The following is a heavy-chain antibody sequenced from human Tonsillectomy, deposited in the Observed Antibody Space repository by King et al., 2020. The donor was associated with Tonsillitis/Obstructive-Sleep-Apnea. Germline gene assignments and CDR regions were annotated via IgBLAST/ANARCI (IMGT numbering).Heavy chain of an antibody. CDR1: GYTFFNYG. J-gene: IGHJ4*02. V-gene: IGHV1-18*01. D-gene: IGHD2-2*01. Sequence: VQLVESGAEVKKPGASVKVSCKASGYTFFNYGISWVRQAPGQGLEWRGWMSAYNGDTSYAQMLQGRGTMTTDTSTSTAYMELRGLRSDDTAVYYCARVLLVPAAIDYWGQGTLVTVSS. CDR3: ARVLLVPAAIDY. CDR2: MSAYNGDT.